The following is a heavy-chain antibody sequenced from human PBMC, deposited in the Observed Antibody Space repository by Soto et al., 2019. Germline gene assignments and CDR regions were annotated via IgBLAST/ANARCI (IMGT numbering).Heavy chain of an antibody. CDR1: GGSISSSHW. V-gene: IGHV4-4*02. CDR3: VFGVGGCFDP. CDR2: ISHRGST. J-gene: IGHJ5*02. Sequence: QVRLQESGPGLVKPSGTLSLSSAVSGGSISSSHWWSWVRQPPGKGWEWIGEISHRGSTNYNPSLKRRVTISVDKSKTQLSLNLSSVTAADTAVYYCVFGVGGCFDPWGRGTLVTVSS. D-gene: IGHD3-16*01.